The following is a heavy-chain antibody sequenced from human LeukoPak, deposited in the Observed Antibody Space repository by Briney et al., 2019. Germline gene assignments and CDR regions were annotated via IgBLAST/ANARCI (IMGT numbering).Heavy chain of an antibody. Sequence: SVKVSCKASGGTFSSYAISWVRQAPGQGLEWMGRIIPILGIANYAQKFQGRVTITADKSTSTAYMELSSLRSEDTAVYYCASGQASPAAAGTALDYWGQGTLVTVSS. CDR2: IIPILGIA. D-gene: IGHD6-13*01. CDR3: ASGQASPAAAGTALDY. J-gene: IGHJ4*02. CDR1: GGTFSSYA. V-gene: IGHV1-69*04.